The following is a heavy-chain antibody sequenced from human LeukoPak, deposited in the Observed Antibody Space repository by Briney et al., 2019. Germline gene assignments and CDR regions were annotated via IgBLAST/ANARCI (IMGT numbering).Heavy chain of an antibody. J-gene: IGHJ4*02. CDR3: ARHRGYSYGGNFDY. Sequence: SETLSLTCSVSGGSISSSSYYWGWIRQLPGKGLEWIGSIYYTGSTYYNPSLKSRVTISVDTSKNQFSLKLSSVTAADTAVYYCARHRGYSYGGNFDYWGQGTLVTVSS. CDR2: IYYTGST. CDR1: GGSISSSSYY. D-gene: IGHD5-18*01. V-gene: IGHV4-39*01.